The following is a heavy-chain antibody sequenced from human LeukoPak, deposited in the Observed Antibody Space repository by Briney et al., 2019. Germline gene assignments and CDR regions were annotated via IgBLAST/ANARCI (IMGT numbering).Heavy chain of an antibody. V-gene: IGHV1-69*01. J-gene: IGHJ5*02. D-gene: IGHD2-8*01. CDR3: ARDGSLAYVNWFDP. Sequence: GSSVKVSCKASGGTFSSYAISWVRQAPGQGLEWMGGIIPIFGTANYAQKFQGRVTITADESTSTAYMELSSLRSEDTAVYYCARDGSLAYVNWFDPWGQGTLDTVSS. CDR1: GGTFSSYA. CDR2: IIPIFGTA.